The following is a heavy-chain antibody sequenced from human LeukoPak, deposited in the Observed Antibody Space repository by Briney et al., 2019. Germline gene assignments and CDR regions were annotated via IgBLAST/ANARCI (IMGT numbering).Heavy chain of an antibody. Sequence: GGSLRLSCKGSGYTFTSYWISWVRQMPGKGLEWMGKIDPSDSYTSYSPSFQGHVTISADKSISAAFLQWSSLKGSDTAMYYCASPSGSSRNDDFDIWGQGTLVTVSS. CDR2: IDPSDSYT. CDR3: ASPSGSSRNDDFDI. J-gene: IGHJ3*02. V-gene: IGHV5-10-1*01. CDR1: GYTFTSYW. D-gene: IGHD1-26*01.